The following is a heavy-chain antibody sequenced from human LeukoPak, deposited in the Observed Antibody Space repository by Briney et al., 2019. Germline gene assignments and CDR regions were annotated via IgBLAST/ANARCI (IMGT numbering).Heavy chain of an antibody. Sequence: GGSLRLSCAASGFTFSSYAMSWVRQAPGKGLEWVSAISGSGGSTYYADSVKGRFTISRDNSKNTLYLQMNSLRAEDTAVYYCASSGSYYGEIDYWGQGTLVTVSS. V-gene: IGHV3-23*01. D-gene: IGHD1-26*01. CDR2: ISGSGGST. CDR1: GFTFSSYA. CDR3: ASSGSYYGEIDY. J-gene: IGHJ4*02.